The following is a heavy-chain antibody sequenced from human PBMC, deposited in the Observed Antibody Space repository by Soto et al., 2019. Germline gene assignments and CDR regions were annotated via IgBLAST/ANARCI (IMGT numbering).Heavy chain of an antibody. Sequence: GGSLRLSCAASGFTFSGSAMHWVRQASGKGLEWVGRIRSKANSYATAYAASVKGRFTISRDDSKNTAYLQMNSLKTEDTAVYYCTRGQGLRYFDWLLYGGWFDPWGQGTLVTVSS. V-gene: IGHV3-73*01. CDR2: IRSKANSYAT. CDR3: TRGQGLRYFDWLLYGGWFDP. J-gene: IGHJ5*02. D-gene: IGHD3-9*01. CDR1: GFTFSGSA.